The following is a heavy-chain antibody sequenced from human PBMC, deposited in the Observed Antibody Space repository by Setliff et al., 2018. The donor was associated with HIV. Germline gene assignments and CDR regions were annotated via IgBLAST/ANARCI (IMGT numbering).Heavy chain of an antibody. CDR1: GGSFSGYY. CDR2: INHSGKP. D-gene: IGHD6-13*01. V-gene: IGHV4-34*01. CDR3: AREGGTGRSSWYGAYWYDP. Sequence: SETLSLTCAVYGGSFSGYYWTWIRQPPGKGLEWIGDINHSGKPNYNRSLKSRVTISLDTSKNQFSLRLTSVTAADTAVYYCAREGGTGRSSWYGAYWYDPWGQGTLVTVSS. J-gene: IGHJ5*02.